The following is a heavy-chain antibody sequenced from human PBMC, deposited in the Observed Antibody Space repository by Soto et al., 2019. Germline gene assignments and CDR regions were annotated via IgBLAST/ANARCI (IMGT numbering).Heavy chain of an antibody. D-gene: IGHD5-12*01. Sequence: QVQLVQSGAEVKKPGSSVKVSCKASGGTFSSYTISWVRQAPGQGLEWMGRIIPILGIANYAQKFQGRVTINADKSTSTAYMELSSLRSEDTAVYYCASLATMQGDFDYWGQGTLVTVSS. CDR3: ASLATMQGDFDY. CDR1: GGTFSSYT. CDR2: IIPILGIA. V-gene: IGHV1-69*02. J-gene: IGHJ4*02.